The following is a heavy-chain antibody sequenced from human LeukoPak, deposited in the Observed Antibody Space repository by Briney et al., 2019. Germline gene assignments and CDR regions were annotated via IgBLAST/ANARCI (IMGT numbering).Heavy chain of an antibody. CDR3: ARLSTVTTSFDY. D-gene: IGHD4-17*01. Sequence: SETLSLTCTVSGGSISSSSYYWGWIRQPPGKGLEWIGSIYYSGSTYYNPSLKSRVTLSVDTSKNQFSLKLSSVTAADTAVYYCARLSTVTTSFDYWGQGTLVTVSS. CDR1: GGSISSSSYY. J-gene: IGHJ4*02. V-gene: IGHV4-39*07. CDR2: IYYSGST.